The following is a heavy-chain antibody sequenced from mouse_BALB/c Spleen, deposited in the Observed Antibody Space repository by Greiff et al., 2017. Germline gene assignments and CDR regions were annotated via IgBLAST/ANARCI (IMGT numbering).Heavy chain of an antibody. D-gene: IGHD2-10*02. Sequence: EVMLVESGGGLVQPGGSLRLSCATSGFTFTDYYMSWVRQPPGKALEWLGFIRNKANGYTTEYSASVKGRFTISRDNSQSILYLQMNTLRAEDSATYYCAREYGSHYYAMDYWGQGTSVTVSS. J-gene: IGHJ4*01. CDR1: GFTFTDYY. CDR2: IRNKANGYTT. CDR3: AREYGSHYYAMDY. V-gene: IGHV7-3*02.